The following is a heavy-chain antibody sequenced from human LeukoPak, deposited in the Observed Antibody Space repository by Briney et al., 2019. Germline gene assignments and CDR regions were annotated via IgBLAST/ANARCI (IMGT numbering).Heavy chain of an antibody. CDR2: IYYSGST. Sequence: SETLSLTCTVSGGSISSSSYYWGWIRQPPGKGLEWIGSIYYSGSTYYNPSLKSRVTISVDTSKNQFSLKLSSVTAADTAVYYCARDYYDSSGRRSFDYWGQGTLVTVSS. V-gene: IGHV4-39*07. CDR1: GGSISSSSYY. J-gene: IGHJ4*02. D-gene: IGHD3-22*01. CDR3: ARDYYDSSGRRSFDY.